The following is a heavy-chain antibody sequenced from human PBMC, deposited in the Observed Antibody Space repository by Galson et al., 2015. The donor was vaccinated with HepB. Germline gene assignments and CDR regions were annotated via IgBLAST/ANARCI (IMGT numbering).Heavy chain of an antibody. D-gene: IGHD6-19*01. V-gene: IGHV1-2*02. CDR2: INPNSGGT. CDR3: ARGGSGWYYYYGMDV. CDR1: GYTFTGYY. J-gene: IGHJ6*02. Sequence: SVKVSCKASGYTFTGYYMHWVRQAPGQGLEWMGWINPNSGGTNYAQKFQGRVTMTRDTSISTAYMELSRLRSDDTAVYYCARGGSGWYYYYGMDVWGQGATVTVSS.